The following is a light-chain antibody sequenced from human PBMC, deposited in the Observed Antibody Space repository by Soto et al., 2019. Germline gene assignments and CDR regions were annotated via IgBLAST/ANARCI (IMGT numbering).Light chain of an antibody. Sequence: EIVLTQSPGTLSLSPGERATLSCRVSQSISSNYLAWYQHKPGQAPRLLIYGASSRASGISDRFSGSGSGTEFTLSINRLDPEDFAIYYCQQYGSSPGTFGPGTKVEIK. CDR1: QSISSNY. V-gene: IGKV3-20*01. J-gene: IGKJ1*01. CDR2: GAS. CDR3: QQYGSSPGT.